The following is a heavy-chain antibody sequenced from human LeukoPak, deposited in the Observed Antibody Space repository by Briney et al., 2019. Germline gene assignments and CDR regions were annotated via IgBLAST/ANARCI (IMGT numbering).Heavy chain of an antibody. V-gene: IGHV3-33*01. CDR1: GFTFSSYG. Sequence: GRSLRLSCAASGFTFSSYGMHWVREAPGKGLEWVAVIWYDGSNKYCADSVKDRFTISRDNSKNTLYLQMNSLRAEDTAVYYCTRIGDSSGLDYWGQGTLVTVSS. D-gene: IGHD3-22*01. CDR3: TRIGDSSGLDY. CDR2: IWYDGSNK. J-gene: IGHJ4*02.